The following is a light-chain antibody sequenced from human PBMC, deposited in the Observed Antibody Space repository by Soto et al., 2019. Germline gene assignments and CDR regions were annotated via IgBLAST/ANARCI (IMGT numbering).Light chain of an antibody. V-gene: IGLV3-25*03. J-gene: IGLJ2*01. CDR2: KDS. Sequence: SYELTQPPSVSVSPGQTARITCSGDALTKQYAYWYQQKPGQAPVLVLYKDSERPSGIPERFSGTSSGTTVTLTISGVQAEDEADYYCQSADSSGTSYVVFGGGTKLTVL. CDR3: QSADSSGTSYVV. CDR1: ALTKQY.